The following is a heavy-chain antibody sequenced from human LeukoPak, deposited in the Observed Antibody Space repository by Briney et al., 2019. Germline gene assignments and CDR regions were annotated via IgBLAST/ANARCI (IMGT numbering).Heavy chain of an antibody. J-gene: IGHJ4*02. CDR3: ARAQSYYYDSSGYYGY. CDR1: GFTFSDYY. D-gene: IGHD3-22*01. CDR2: ISSSGSTI. Sequence: GGSLRLSCAASGFTFSDYYMSWIRQAPGKGLEWVSYISSSGSTIYYADSVKGRFTISRDNAKNSLYLQMNSLRAEDTAVYYCARAQSYYYDSSGYYGYWGQGTLVTVSS. V-gene: IGHV3-11*04.